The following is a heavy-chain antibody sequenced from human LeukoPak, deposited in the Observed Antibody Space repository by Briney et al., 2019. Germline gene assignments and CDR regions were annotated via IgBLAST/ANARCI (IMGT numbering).Heavy chain of an antibody. Sequence: GGSLRLSCAASGFTFSKYWMLWVRQAPGKGLESVSRINTDGTVTTYADSVKGRFTVYRDNADNTMFLQMNSVRDEDTAVYYCATKQWLAPPPDSWGQGTPVTVSS. CDR2: INTDGTVT. D-gene: IGHD6-19*01. J-gene: IGHJ4*02. CDR3: ATKQWLAPPPDS. V-gene: IGHV3-74*01. CDR1: GFTFSKYW.